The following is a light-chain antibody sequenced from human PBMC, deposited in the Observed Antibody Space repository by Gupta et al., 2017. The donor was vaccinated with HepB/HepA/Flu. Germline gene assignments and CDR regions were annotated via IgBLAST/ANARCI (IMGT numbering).Light chain of an antibody. V-gene: IGKV4-1*01. J-gene: IGKJ1*01. CDR3: HQDDSIPWT. Sequence: DIVMTQSPDSLTVSLGERATINCKSSQTTLYSSNNKNYLSWYQQKPGQPPKLLIYWASTRESGVPDRFSGSGSGTDFTLTISGLQPEDVAVYYCHQDDSIPWTFGQGTKVEIK. CDR2: WAS. CDR1: QTTLYSSNNKNY.